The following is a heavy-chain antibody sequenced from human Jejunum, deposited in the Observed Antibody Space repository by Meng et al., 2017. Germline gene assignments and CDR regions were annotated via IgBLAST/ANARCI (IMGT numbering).Heavy chain of an antibody. CDR1: GDSLSGNY. D-gene: IGHD3-16*01. Sequence: QVQLQESGPGLVKPSETLSLTCTVSGDSLSGNYWNWIRQPPGKGLEWIGYMWHSGSATYNPSLESRVTISVDTSKKQFSLNLRSVTAADTAVYYCARQWGGKFFYFDLWGRGILVTVSS. CDR2: MWHSGSA. CDR3: ARQWGGKFFYFDL. J-gene: IGHJ2*01. V-gene: IGHV4-59*08.